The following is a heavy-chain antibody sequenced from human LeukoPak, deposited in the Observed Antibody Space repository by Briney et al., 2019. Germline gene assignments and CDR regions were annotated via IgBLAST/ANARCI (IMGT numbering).Heavy chain of an antibody. CDR2: MNPNSGNT. CDR1: GYTFTSYD. D-gene: IGHD5-12*01. V-gene: IGHV1-8*01. J-gene: IGHJ6*03. CDR3: ARTTNSGYDLGMNYYYYYYMDV. Sequence: ASVKVSCKASGYTFTSYDINWVRQATGQGLEWMGWMNPNSGNTGYAQKFQGRVTMTRNTSISTAYMELSSLRSEDTAVYYCARTTNSGYDLGMNYYYYYYMDVWGKGTTVTISS.